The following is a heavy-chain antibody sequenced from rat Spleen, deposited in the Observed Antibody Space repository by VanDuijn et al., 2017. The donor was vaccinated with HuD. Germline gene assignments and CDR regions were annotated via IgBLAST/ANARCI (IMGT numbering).Heavy chain of an antibody. J-gene: IGHJ3*01. Sequence: VQLKESGPGLVQPSQTLSLTCTVSGFSLSSNGVSWVRQPPGKGLEWVASISPSGGSTYYRDSVKGRFTISRDNAKSTLYLPMDSLRSEDTATYYCARHDYGGHWFAYWGQGTLVTVSS. D-gene: IGHD1-11*01. V-gene: IGHV5-19*01. CDR2: ISPSGGST. CDR1: GFSLSSNG. CDR3: ARHDYGGHWFAY.